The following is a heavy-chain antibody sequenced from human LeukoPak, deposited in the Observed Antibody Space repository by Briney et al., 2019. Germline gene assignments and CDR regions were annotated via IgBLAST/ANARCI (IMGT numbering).Heavy chain of an antibody. CDR3: GRNTRVRGVTHYYYYGMDV. J-gene: IGHJ6*04. Sequence: GESLKISCKGSGYSFTSYWIGWVRQMPGKGLEWMGIIYPGDSDTRYSPSFQGQVTISADKSISTAYLQWSSLKASDTAMYYCGRNTRVRGVTHYYYYGMDVWGKGTTVTVSS. CDR1: GYSFTSYW. CDR2: IYPGDSDT. D-gene: IGHD3-10*01. V-gene: IGHV5-51*01.